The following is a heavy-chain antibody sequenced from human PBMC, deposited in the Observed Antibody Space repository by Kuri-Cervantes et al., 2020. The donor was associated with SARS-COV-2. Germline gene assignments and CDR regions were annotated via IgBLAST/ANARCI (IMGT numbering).Heavy chain of an antibody. CDR3: TRLDV. V-gene: IGHV3-73*01. Sequence: GEALNISCAAAGSTFSGSAMHWVRQASGKGLEWVDRIRSKANSYATAHAASVKGRFTITRDDSNNTAYLQMASQKTEDTAVYYCTRLDVWGKGTTVTVSS. CDR1: GSTFSGSA. CDR2: IRSKANSYAT. J-gene: IGHJ6*04.